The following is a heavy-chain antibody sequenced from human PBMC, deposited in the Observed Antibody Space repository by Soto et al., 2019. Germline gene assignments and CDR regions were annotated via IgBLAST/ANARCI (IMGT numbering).Heavy chain of an antibody. Sequence: ASVKVSCKASGYTVTSYDINCVRQATGQGLEWMGWMNPNSGNTGYAQKFQGRVTMTRNTSISTAYMELSSLRSEDTAVYYCARARGWLPRGNWFDPWGQGALVTVS. CDR2: MNPNSGNT. J-gene: IGHJ5*02. D-gene: IGHD5-12*01. CDR3: ARARGWLPRGNWFDP. CDR1: GYTVTSYD. V-gene: IGHV1-8*01.